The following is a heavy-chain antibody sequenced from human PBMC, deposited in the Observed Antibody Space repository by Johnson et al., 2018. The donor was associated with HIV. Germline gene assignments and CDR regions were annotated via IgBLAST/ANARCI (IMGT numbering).Heavy chain of an antibody. J-gene: IGHJ3*02. V-gene: IGHV3-33*06. CDR1: GFPFSSYG. Sequence: QVQLVESGGGVVQPGRSLRLSCTASGFPFSSYGMHWVRQAPGRGLEWVAVMWYDGSNKYYADSVKGRFTISRDNSKNTLYLQMNSLRAEDTAVYYCAKDRRSSSLDAFDIWGQGTMVTVSS. CDR2: MWYDGSNK. D-gene: IGHD6-13*01. CDR3: AKDRRSSSLDAFDI.